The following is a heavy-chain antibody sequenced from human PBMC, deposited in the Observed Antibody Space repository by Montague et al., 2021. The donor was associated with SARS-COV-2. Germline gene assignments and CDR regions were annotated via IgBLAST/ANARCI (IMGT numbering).Heavy chain of an antibody. CDR3: SRASITMVRGGTRWYFDL. CDR1: GGSISSYY. J-gene: IGHJ2*01. Sequence: SETLSLTCTVSGGSISSYYWSWIRQPPGKGLEWIGYIYYSGSTNYNPSLKSRVTISVDTSKNQFSLKLSSVTAADTAVYYCSRASITMVRGGTRWYFDLWGRGTLVTVSS. D-gene: IGHD3-10*01. CDR2: IYYSGST. V-gene: IGHV4-59*13.